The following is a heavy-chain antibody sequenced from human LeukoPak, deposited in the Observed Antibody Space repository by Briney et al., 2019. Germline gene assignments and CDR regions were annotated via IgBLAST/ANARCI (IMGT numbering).Heavy chain of an antibody. CDR1: GYTFTSYG. Sequence: ASVKFSCKASGYTFTSYGISWVRQAPGQGLEWMGWISAYNGNTNYAQKLQGRVTMTTDTSTSTAYMELRSLRSEDMAVYYCARGPPWIGFFDYWGQGTLVTVSS. J-gene: IGHJ4*02. CDR3: ARGPPWIGFFDY. CDR2: ISAYNGNT. V-gene: IGHV1-18*03. D-gene: IGHD3-10*01.